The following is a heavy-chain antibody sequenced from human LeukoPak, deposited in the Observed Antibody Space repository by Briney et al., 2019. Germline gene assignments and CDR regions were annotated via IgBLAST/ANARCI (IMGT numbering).Heavy chain of an antibody. CDR1: GGSINRYF. V-gene: IGHV4-59*01. CDR2: IYHSGST. CDR3: ARERHDLWSAYHFDS. Sequence: SETLSLTYNVSGGSINRYFWSWIRQPPGKGLEWIGYIYHSGSTKYNPSLMSRVTMSIDTFKNQFSLNLSSVTAADTAVYYCARERHDLWSAYHFDSWGLGTLVIVSS. J-gene: IGHJ4*02. D-gene: IGHD3-3*01.